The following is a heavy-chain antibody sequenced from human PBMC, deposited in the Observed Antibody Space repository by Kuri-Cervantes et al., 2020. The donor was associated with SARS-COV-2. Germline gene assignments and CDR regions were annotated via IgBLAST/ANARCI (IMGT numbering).Heavy chain of an antibody. CDR1: GFTFSSYW. V-gene: IGHV3-30*18. J-gene: IGHJ4*02. CDR2: ISSDGKNK. Sequence: SLTLSCAASGFTFSSYWMHWVRQAPGKGLEWVTFISSDGKNKKCMASGKGRFTISRDNSQNTLHLQMKSLRDEDTAIYYCAKDRAGVHDFWGQGTLVTVSS. CDR3: AKDRAGVHDF. D-gene: IGHD2-21*01.